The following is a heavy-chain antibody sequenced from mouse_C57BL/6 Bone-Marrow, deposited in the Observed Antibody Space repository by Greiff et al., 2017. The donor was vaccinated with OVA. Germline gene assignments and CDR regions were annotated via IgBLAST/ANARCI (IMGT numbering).Heavy chain of an antibody. D-gene: IGHD1-1*01. J-gene: IGHJ1*03. CDR1: GYSFTDYN. V-gene: IGHV1-39*01. CDR3: AFYYGSSYRYFDV. Sequence: VQLQQSGPELVKPGASVKISCKASGYSFTDYNMHWVKQSHGKSLEWIGEINPNYGTTSYNQKFKGKATLTVDQSSSTAYMQLNSLTSEDSAVYYCAFYYGSSYRYFDVWGTGTTVTVSS. CDR2: INPNYGTT.